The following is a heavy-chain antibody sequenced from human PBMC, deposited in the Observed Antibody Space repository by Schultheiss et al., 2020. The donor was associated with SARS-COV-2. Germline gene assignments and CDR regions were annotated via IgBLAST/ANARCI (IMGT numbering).Heavy chain of an antibody. CDR3: ARGTANPWFYYYGMDV. CDR2: INHSGST. CDR1: GGSISVGGYY. D-gene: IGHD3-9*01. J-gene: IGHJ6*02. V-gene: IGHV4-39*07. Sequence: SETLSLTCTVSGGSISVGGYYWSWIRQPPGKGLEWIGEINHSGSTNYNPSLKSRVTISVDTSKNQFSLKLSSVTAADTAVYYCARGTANPWFYYYGMDVWGQGTTVTVSS.